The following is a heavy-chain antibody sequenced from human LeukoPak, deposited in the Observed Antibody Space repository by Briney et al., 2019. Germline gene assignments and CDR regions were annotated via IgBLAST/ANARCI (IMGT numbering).Heavy chain of an antibody. J-gene: IGHJ3*02. V-gene: IGHV1-18*01. Sequence: ASVKVSCKASGYTFTSYGISWVRQAPGQGLEWMGWISAYNGNTNYAQKLQGRVTMTTDTSTSTAYMELRSLRSDGTAVYYCARDWFSSTRLDAFDIWGQGTMVTVSS. D-gene: IGHD2-2*01. CDR3: ARDWFSSTRLDAFDI. CDR2: ISAYNGNT. CDR1: GYTFTSYG.